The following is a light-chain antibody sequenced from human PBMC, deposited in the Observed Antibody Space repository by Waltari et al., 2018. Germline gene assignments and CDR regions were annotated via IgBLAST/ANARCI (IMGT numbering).Light chain of an antibody. V-gene: IGLV1-47*01. Sequence: QSVLTQPPSASGTPGQRVTISCSGSNSHIGKYNVYWYPQVPGTAPKLLIYRNNQRPSGVPDRFSGSKSDTSASLAISGLRSDDEANYYCAAWDDSLYGVFGGGTKLTVL. CDR1: NSHIGKYN. J-gene: IGLJ3*02. CDR2: RNN. CDR3: AAWDDSLYGV.